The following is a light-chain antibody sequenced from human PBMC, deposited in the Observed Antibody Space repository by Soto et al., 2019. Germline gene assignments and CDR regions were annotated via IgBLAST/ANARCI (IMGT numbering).Light chain of an antibody. V-gene: IGKV3-11*01. CDR2: DAS. J-gene: IGKJ4*01. Sequence: EIVLTQAPATVYVSPGERATLSCRASQSVRSFLAWYQQKPGQAPRLLISDASDRAAGIPGRFSGSGSGTAFTLTISSLEPEDFAVYYCQQRVSWPLTFGGGT. CDR3: QQRVSWPLT. CDR1: QSVRSF.